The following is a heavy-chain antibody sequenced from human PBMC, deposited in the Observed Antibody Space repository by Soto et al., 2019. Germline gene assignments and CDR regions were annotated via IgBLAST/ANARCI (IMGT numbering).Heavy chain of an antibody. CDR1: GFTFSDYY. V-gene: IGHV3-11*06. CDR3: ARVGTLVPPYYFDY. Sequence: GGSLRLSCAASGFTFSDYYMSWIRQAPGKGLEWVSYISSSSSYTNYADSVKGRFTISRDNAKNSLYLQMNSLRAEDTAVYYCARVGTLVPPYYFDYWGQGTLVTVSS. D-gene: IGHD6-6*01. J-gene: IGHJ4*02. CDR2: ISSSSSYT.